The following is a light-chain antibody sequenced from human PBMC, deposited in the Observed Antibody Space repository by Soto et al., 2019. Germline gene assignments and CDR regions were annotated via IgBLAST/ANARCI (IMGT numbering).Light chain of an antibody. J-gene: IGKJ4*01. Sequence: DIQMTQSPATLSASVGDRVTITCRASQSISSWLAWYQQKPGKAPKFLMYKASTLESGVPSSFSGSGSGTEITLTISSLQPDDFATYYCQQYSTYPVTFGGGTRVQIK. CDR2: KAS. CDR1: QSISSW. CDR3: QQYSTYPVT. V-gene: IGKV1-5*03.